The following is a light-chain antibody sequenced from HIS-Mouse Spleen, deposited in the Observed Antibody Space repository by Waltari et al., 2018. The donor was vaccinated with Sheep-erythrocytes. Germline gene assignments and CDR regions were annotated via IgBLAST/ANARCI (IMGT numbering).Light chain of an antibody. J-gene: IGLJ2*01. CDR2: QDS. Sequence: SYELTQPPSVSVSTGQTASITCSGDKLGDKYACWYQQKPGHSPVLVIYQDSKRPSGIPELLAGSNSGNTATLTIGGTQAMDEADYYCQAWDSSTVVFGGGTKLTVL. V-gene: IGLV3-1*01. CDR1: KLGDKY. CDR3: QAWDSSTVV.